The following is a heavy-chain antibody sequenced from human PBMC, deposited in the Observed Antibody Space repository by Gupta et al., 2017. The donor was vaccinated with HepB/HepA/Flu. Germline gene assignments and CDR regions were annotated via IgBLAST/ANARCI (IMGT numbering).Heavy chain of an antibody. J-gene: IGHJ5*02. CDR3: ARGGAGDYGFDA. CDR1: GYTFTSYD. V-gene: IGHV1-8*01. D-gene: IGHD4-17*01. Sequence: QVQLEQSGPEVKKPGASVKVSCKASGYTFTSYDIHWVRQAAGQGLEWMGWMTPDNANTAYGQKFQGRVTMTADTSTDTAYLELSSLTSADTAVYYCARGGAGDYGFDAWGQGTLVTVS. CDR2: MTPDNANT.